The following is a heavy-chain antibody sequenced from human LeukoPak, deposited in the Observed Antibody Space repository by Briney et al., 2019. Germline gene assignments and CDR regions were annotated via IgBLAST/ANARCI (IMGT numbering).Heavy chain of an antibody. Sequence: PGGSLRLSCAASGFTFSSYGMHWVRQAPGKGLEWVAVISYDGSNKYYADSVNGRFNISRDNSKNSLYLQMNSLRTEDTALYYCAKDGDGIAVAGKADYWGQGTLVTVSS. CDR2: ISYDGSNK. D-gene: IGHD6-19*01. V-gene: IGHV3-30*18. CDR3: AKDGDGIAVAGKADY. CDR1: GFTFSSYG. J-gene: IGHJ4*02.